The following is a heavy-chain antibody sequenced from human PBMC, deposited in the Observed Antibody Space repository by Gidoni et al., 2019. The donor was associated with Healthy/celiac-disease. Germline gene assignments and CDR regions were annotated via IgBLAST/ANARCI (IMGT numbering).Heavy chain of an antibody. J-gene: IGHJ4*02. V-gene: IGHV3-11*05. CDR2: LRSKNSYT. D-gene: IGHD6-13*01. Sequence: QVQLVESGGGLVKPGGSLRLSCAASGFTFSGYYMSWIRQAPGKGLEWVSKLRSKNSYTNYPDSCEGRFNNPRKNAKNPLLLQMNRPRAEDKAGDYCAKGPRIGAVEYWGQGTLVTVSS. CDR3: AKGPRIGAVEY. CDR1: GFTFSGYY.